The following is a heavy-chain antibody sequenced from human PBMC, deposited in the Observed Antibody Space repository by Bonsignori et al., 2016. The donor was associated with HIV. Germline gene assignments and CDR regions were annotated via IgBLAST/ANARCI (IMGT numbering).Heavy chain of an antibody. Sequence: GGSLRLSCAASGFTFDDYAMHWVRQAPGKGLEWVSGISWNSGSIGYADSVKGRFTISRDNAKNSLYLQMNSLRAEDTALYYCAKGSGYSANYYYMDRLGQRDHGHRLL. J-gene: IGHJ6*03. V-gene: IGHV3-9*01. CDR1: GFTFDDYA. CDR2: ISWNSGSI. D-gene: IGHD3-22*01. CDR3: AKGSGYSANYYYMDR.